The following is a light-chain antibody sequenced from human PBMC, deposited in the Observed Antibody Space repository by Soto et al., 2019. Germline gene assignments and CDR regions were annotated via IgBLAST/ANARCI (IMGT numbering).Light chain of an antibody. CDR2: GAS. V-gene: IGKV3-20*01. CDR1: QSISRNF. J-gene: IGKJ5*01. Sequence: EIVLTQSPGTLSLYPGERATLSCRASQSISRNFLAWYHQKGGQAPRLLIHGASSRATGIPDRFSGSGSGTDFTRTITRLEPEDFAVYYCQQYGNFPITFGQGTRLETK. CDR3: QQYGNFPIT.